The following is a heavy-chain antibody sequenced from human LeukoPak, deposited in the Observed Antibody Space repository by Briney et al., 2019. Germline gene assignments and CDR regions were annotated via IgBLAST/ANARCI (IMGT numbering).Heavy chain of an antibody. Sequence: SETLSLTCAVYGGPFSGYYWSWLRQPPGKGLEWLGEINHSGSTNYNPSLKSRVTISVDTSKNQFSLKLSSVTAADTAVYYCARDRSPYYYGSGSYLYYYGMDVWGQGTTVTVSS. J-gene: IGHJ6*02. CDR1: GGPFSGYY. CDR3: ARDRSPYYYGSGSYLYYYGMDV. D-gene: IGHD3-10*01. V-gene: IGHV4-34*01. CDR2: INHSGST.